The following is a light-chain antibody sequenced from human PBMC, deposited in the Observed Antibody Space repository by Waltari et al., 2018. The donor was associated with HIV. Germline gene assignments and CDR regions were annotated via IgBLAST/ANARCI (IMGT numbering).Light chain of an antibody. J-gene: IGLJ2*01. CDR1: TSNIGSNT. CDR2: SNS. Sequence: QSVLTPPPSAAGTPGPSVSIACSRITSNIGSNTLHWYHQRPGTATKLLIFSNSQRPSGVPDRFSGSKSGTSASLTISGLQSEDEGDYYCAAWDDSLNGLGVGGGTKLTVL. CDR3: AAWDDSLNGLG. V-gene: IGLV1-44*01.